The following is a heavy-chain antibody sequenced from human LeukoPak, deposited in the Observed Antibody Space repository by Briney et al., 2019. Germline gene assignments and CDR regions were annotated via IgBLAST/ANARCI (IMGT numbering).Heavy chain of an antibody. CDR3: ASAGNKKYYFDS. CDR1: GFTVSSSY. CDR2: IYSGGST. D-gene: IGHD4-23*01. V-gene: IGHV3-66*01. J-gene: IGHJ4*02. Sequence: GGSLRLSCAASGFTVSSSYMSWVRQAPGRGLEWVSIIYSGGSTYYADSVKGRFTISRDNSKNTLYLQMNSLRGEDTAVHYCASAGNKKYYFDSWGQGTLVTVSS.